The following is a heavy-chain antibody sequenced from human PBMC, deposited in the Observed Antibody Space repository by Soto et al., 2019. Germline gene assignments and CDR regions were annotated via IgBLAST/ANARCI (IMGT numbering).Heavy chain of an antibody. CDR2: INPSGGST. Sequence: ASVKVSCKASGYTFTSYYMHWVRQAPGQGLEWMGIINPSGGSTSYAQKFQGRVTMTRDTSTSTVYMELSSLRSEDTAVYYCARDRESAKYYDFWSYMDVWGKGTTVTGSS. D-gene: IGHD3-3*01. CDR3: ARDRESAKYYDFWSYMDV. V-gene: IGHV1-46*03. J-gene: IGHJ6*03. CDR1: GYTFTSYY.